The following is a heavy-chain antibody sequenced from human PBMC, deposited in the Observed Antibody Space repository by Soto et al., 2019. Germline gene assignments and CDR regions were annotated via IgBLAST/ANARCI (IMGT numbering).Heavy chain of an antibody. CDR1: GFTFDDYA. CDR3: AKGERPGSSYLGRGQFDY. J-gene: IGHJ4*02. Sequence: GGSLRLSCAASGFTFDDYAMHWVRQAPGKGLEWVSGISWNSGSIGYADSVKGRFTISRDNAKNSLYLQMNSLRAEDTALYYCAKGERPGSSYLGRGQFDYWGQGTLVTVSS. D-gene: IGHD3-16*02. CDR2: ISWNSGSI. V-gene: IGHV3-9*01.